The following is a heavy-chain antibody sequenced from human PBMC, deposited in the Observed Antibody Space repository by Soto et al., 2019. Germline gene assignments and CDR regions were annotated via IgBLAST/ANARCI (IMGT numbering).Heavy chain of an antibody. CDR3: AKGMEVPAAPFDY. CDR2: ISASGGST. Sequence: EVQLLESGGGLVQTGGSLRLSCVASGFTFGSYAMNWVRQAPGKGLEWVSAISASGGSTYYADSVKGRFTISRDNSKNTLYLQMNSLRAEDTAVYYCAKGMEVPAAPFDYWGQGTLVTVSS. D-gene: IGHD2-2*01. V-gene: IGHV3-23*01. J-gene: IGHJ4*02. CDR1: GFTFGSYA.